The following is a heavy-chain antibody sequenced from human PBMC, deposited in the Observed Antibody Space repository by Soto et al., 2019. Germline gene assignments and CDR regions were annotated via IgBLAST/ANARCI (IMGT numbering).Heavy chain of an antibody. D-gene: IGHD3-3*01. CDR3: AISPIFGVVMDFDY. V-gene: IGHV1-18*01. Sequence: GASVKISCKASGYTYTNFGISWVRQAPGQGLEWMGWISAYNGETIYAQKFQGRVTMTEDTSTDTAYMELSSLRSEDTAVYYCAISPIFGVVMDFDYWGQGTLVTVSS. J-gene: IGHJ4*02. CDR1: GYTYTNFG. CDR2: ISAYNGET.